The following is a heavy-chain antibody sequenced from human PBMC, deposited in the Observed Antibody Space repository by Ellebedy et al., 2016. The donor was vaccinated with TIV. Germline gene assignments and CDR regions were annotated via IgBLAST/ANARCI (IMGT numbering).Heavy chain of an antibody. CDR3: AKDYGSGSQDYYYYGMDV. Sequence: GGSLRLXCAASGFTFSSYAMSWVRQAPGKGLEWVSAISGSGGSTYYADSVKGRFTISRDNSKNTLYLQMNSLRAEDTAVYYCAKDYGSGSQDYYYYGMDVWGQGTTVTVSS. J-gene: IGHJ6*02. CDR2: ISGSGGST. CDR1: GFTFSSYA. D-gene: IGHD3-10*01. V-gene: IGHV3-23*01.